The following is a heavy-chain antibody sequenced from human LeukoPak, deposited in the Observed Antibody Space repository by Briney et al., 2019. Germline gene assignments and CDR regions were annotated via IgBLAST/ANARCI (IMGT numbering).Heavy chain of an antibody. J-gene: IGHJ4*02. D-gene: IGHD5-18*01. CDR2: ISAYNGNT. CDR3: VRDLGVDTSMIFFDY. CDR1: GYTFTSFG. V-gene: IGHV1-18*01. Sequence: ASVKVSCKASGYTFTSFGISWVRHAPGQGLEWVGWISAYNGNTKSAQKFQGRLTMTTDTSTNTAYMELRSLRSDDTAVFYCVRDLGVDTSMIFFDYWGQGTLVTVSS.